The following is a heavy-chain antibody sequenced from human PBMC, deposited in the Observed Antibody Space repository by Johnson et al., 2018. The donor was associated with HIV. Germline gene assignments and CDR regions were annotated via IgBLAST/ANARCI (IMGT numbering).Heavy chain of an antibody. CDR2: TRFDGSKK. CDR1: GFTVSSNY. V-gene: IGHV3-30*02. D-gene: IGHD2-2*01. Sequence: QVQLVESGGGVVQPGGSLRLSCAASGFTVSSNYMSWVRQTPGKGLEWVAFTRFDGSKKYYAESVKGRFTISRDNSKTTLYLQMNSLRAEDTAVYYCARETGDPVVPAARDAFDIWGQGTMVTVSS. CDR3: ARETGDPVVPAARDAFDI. J-gene: IGHJ3*02.